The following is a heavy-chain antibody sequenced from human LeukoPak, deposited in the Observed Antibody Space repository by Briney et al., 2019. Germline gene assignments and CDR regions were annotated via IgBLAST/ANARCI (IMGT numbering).Heavy chain of an antibody. V-gene: IGHV3-30*02. D-gene: IGHD3-22*01. CDR1: GFTFSIDG. CDR3: AKEPYYYDSSRPGSYYYMDV. J-gene: IGHJ6*03. CDR2: IRYDGSNK. Sequence: GGSLRLSCAASGFTFSIDGMHWVRQAPGKGLEWGAFIRYDGSNKYYADSVKGRFTISRDNSKNTLYLQMNSLRAEDTAVYYCAKEPYYYDSSRPGSYYYMDVWGKGTTVTVSS.